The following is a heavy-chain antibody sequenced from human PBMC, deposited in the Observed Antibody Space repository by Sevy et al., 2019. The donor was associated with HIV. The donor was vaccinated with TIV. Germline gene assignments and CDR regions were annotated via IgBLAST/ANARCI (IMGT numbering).Heavy chain of an antibody. CDR1: GDSITNGDYY. J-gene: IGHJ2*01. CDR2: SYSTGST. Sequence: SETLSLTCTVSGDSITNGDYYWAWIRPHPGKGLEWIGYSYSTGSTYYNPSLESRLTMSIDTSKNQFSLRLTSVTAADTAIYYCARGDTVLPTGGFDLWGRGTLVTVSS. D-gene: IGHD2-8*02. CDR3: ARGDTVLPTGGFDL. V-gene: IGHV4-31*03.